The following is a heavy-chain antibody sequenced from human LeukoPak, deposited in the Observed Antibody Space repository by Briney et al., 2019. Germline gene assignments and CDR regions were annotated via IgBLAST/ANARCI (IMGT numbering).Heavy chain of an antibody. CDR2: LFYSGST. V-gene: IGHV4-59*13. J-gene: IGHJ4*02. D-gene: IGHD3-10*01. Sequence: PSETLSLTCTVSGGPISSYHWSWLRQPPGKGLEWIAYLFYSGSTDYNPSLESRVTISVDTSKNQFSLKLRSVTAADTAVYYCATVAVIRGVTYFDYWGQGTLVTVSS. CDR3: ATVAVIRGVTYFDY. CDR1: GGPISSYH.